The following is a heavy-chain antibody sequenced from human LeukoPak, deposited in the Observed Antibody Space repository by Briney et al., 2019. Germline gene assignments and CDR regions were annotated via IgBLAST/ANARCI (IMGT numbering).Heavy chain of an antibody. V-gene: IGHV1-2*02. D-gene: IGHD2/OR15-2a*01. CDR1: GYTFTGYY. CDR2: INPDSGGT. CDR3: ARTFYDTLDSDAFDF. Sequence: ASVKVSCKATGYTFTGYYMHWVREAPGQGLEWMGWINPDSGGTNNAQKFQGRVTMTRDTSISTAYMELSRLRSDDTAVYYCARTFYDTLDSDAFDFWGQGTMVIVSS. J-gene: IGHJ3*01.